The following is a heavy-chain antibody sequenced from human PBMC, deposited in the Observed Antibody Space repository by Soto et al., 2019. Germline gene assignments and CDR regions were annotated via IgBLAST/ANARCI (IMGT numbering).Heavy chain of an antibody. CDR2: IDQDGSER. J-gene: IGHJ6*02. D-gene: IGHD6-13*01. CDR1: GFTFSSNW. V-gene: IGHV3-7*01. Sequence: EVQLVESGGGLVQPGGSLRLSCAASGFTFSSNWMSWVRQAPGKGLEWVANIDQDGSERNYVEAVKGRFTIPRDNAKNSLYLQMDYLRAEDTAVYYCARRWYGMDVWGQGTTVTVSS. CDR3: ARRWYGMDV.